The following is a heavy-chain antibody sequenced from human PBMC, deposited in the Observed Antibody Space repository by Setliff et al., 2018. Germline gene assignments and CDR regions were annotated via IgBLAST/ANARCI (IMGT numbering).Heavy chain of an antibody. D-gene: IGHD2-15*01. J-gene: IGHJ4*02. V-gene: IGHV4-39*07. CDR3: ARILGYCSGGSCYVPY. CDR2: IYCGGSA. CDR1: GGSISSSNYY. Sequence: PSETLSLTCTVSGGSISSSNYYWGWIRQPPGKGLEWIGSIYCGGSAYYNPSLKSRVTISVDTSKNQFSLKLSSVTAADTAMYYCARILGYCSGGSCYVPYWGQGTLVTVSS.